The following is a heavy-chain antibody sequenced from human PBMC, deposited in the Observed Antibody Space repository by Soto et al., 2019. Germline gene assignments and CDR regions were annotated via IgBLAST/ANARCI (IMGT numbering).Heavy chain of an antibody. J-gene: IGHJ6*02. CDR1: GFTVRINY. CDR2: IYSGGST. CDR3: ERGYYYGMDV. Sequence: EVQLVESGGGLVQTAGSLRLSCAASGFTVRINYLSWVRRAPGKGLEWGAVIYSGGSTYYADSVKGRFTISRDNSKNTLYLQMNSLRAEDTAVYYCERGYYYGMDVWGQGTTVTVSS. V-gene: IGHV3-66*01.